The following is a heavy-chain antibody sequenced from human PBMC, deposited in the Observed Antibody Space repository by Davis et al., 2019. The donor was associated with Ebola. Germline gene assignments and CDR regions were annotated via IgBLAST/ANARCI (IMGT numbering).Heavy chain of an antibody. CDR1: GFTFTDYW. Sequence: GESLKISCGTSGFTFTDYWMSWVRQAPGKGLEWVANIKQDGSQTYHMDSVKGRFTISRDNAKNSLYLQMNSLRAEDTAVFYCAKDLILAPYDLWSAFDSWGQGTLVTVSS. CDR3: AKDLILAPYDLWSAFDS. V-gene: IGHV3-7*03. CDR2: IKQDGSQT. J-gene: IGHJ4*02. D-gene: IGHD3-3*01.